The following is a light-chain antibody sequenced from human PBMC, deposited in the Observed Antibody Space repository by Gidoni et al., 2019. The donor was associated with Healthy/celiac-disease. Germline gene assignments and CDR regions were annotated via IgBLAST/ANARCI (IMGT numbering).Light chain of an antibody. CDR1: QSVSSSY. J-gene: IGKJ3*01. CDR2: GAS. CDR3: QQYGSSPLT. Sequence: EIVLTQSPGTLSLAPGERATLPCRASQSVSSSYLAWYQQTPGQAPRLLIYGASRRATGIPDRFSGSGSGTDFTLTISRLEPEDFAVYYCQQYGSSPLTFGPGTKVDIK. V-gene: IGKV3-20*01.